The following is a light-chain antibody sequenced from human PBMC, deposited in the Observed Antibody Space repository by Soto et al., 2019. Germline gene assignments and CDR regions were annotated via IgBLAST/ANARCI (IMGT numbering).Light chain of an antibody. J-gene: IGLJ1*01. CDR2: EVS. CDR1: SSDTAGYNY. CDR3: SSYTTSNTSLSV. Sequence: QSVLTQPASVSGSPGQSITISCTGTSSDTAGYNYVSWYQQHPGKAPKLMIYEVSNRPSGVSNRFSCSQSGNTASLTISGLQAEDDSNYYCSSYTTSNTSLSVLGTGINVTGL. V-gene: IGLV2-14*01.